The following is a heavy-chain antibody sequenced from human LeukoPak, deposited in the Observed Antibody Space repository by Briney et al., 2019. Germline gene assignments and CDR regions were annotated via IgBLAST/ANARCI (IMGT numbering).Heavy chain of an antibody. CDR1: GFTFSSYG. CDR2: IWYDGSNK. V-gene: IGHV3-33*01. J-gene: IGHJ4*02. CDR3: ARDIIGGSYYYLDY. Sequence: LAGGSLRLSCAASGFTFSSYGMHWVRQAPGKGLEWVAVIWYDGSNKYYADSVKGRFTISRDNSKNTLYLQMNSLRAEDTAVYYCARDIIGGSYYYLDYWGQGTLVTVSS. D-gene: IGHD1-26*01.